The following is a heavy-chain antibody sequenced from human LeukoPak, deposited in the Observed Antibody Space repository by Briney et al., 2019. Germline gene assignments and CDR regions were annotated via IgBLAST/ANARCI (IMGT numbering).Heavy chain of an antibody. CDR2: ISYDGSNK. D-gene: IGHD6-13*01. J-gene: IGHJ4*02. CDR1: GFTFSSYA. Sequence: SGGSLRLSCAASGFTFSSYAMHWVRQAPGKGLEWVAVISYDGSNKYYADSVKGRFTISRDNSKNTLYLQMNSLRAEDTAVYYCAKDRNTGAAAGKGIDYWGQGTLVTVSS. CDR3: AKDRNTGAAAGKGIDY. V-gene: IGHV3-30-3*01.